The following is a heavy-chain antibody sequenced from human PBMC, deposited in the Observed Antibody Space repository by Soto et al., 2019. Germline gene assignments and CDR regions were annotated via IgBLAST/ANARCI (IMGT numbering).Heavy chain of an antibody. Sequence: EVQLVESGGTFIQPGGSLRLSCAASGFTVRSNFFTWVRQAPGKGLEWVSTIYYGGTISYADSVKGRFTISRDDSKNTLFLQMNSLRAEDTAVYYCTRDPGDHSPSGTWGDVWGQGTTVTVSS. V-gene: IGHV3-53*01. CDR3: TRDPGDHSPSGTWGDV. CDR2: IYYGGTI. CDR1: GFTVRSNF. D-gene: IGHD3-10*01. J-gene: IGHJ6*02.